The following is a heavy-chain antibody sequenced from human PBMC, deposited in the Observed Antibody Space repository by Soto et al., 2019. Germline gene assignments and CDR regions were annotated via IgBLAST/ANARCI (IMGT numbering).Heavy chain of an antibody. Sequence: GGSLRLSCAASGFTFSSYSMNWVRQAPGKGLEWVSSISSSSSYIYYADSVKGQFTISRDNAKNSLYLQMNSLGAEDTAVYYCARDGDPKDIVVVVAATPDYYYYGMDVWGQGTTVTVSS. V-gene: IGHV3-21*01. D-gene: IGHD2-15*01. CDR2: ISSSSSYI. CDR1: GFTFSSYS. CDR3: ARDGDPKDIVVVVAATPDYYYYGMDV. J-gene: IGHJ6*02.